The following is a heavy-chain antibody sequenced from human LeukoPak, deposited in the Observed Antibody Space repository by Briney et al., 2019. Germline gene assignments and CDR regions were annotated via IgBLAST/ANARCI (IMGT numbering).Heavy chain of an antibody. CDR1: GGSISSYY. Sequence: SETLSLTCTVSGGSISSYYWSWIRQPPGKGLEWIGYIYYSGSTNYNPSLKGRVTISVDTSKNQFSLKLSSVTAADTAVYYCARVPSGGGTADYWGQGTLVTVSS. V-gene: IGHV4-59*01. J-gene: IGHJ4*02. D-gene: IGHD2-15*01. CDR3: ARVPSGGGTADY. CDR2: IYYSGST.